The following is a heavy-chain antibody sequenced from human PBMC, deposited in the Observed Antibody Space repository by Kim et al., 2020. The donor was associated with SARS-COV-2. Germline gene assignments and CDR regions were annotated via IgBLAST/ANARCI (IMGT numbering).Heavy chain of an antibody. V-gene: IGHV4-59*01. J-gene: IGHJ5*02. CDR3: AREEGTTMVRGVISRRNWFDP. Sequence: SETLSLTCTVSGGSISSYYWSWIRQPPGKGLEWIGYIYYSGSTNYNPSPKSRVTISVDTYKNQFSLKLSSVAAADTAVYYCAREEGTTMVRGVISRRNWFDPGGQGTRVTVSS. CDR2: IYYSGST. CDR1: GGSISSYY. D-gene: IGHD3-10*01.